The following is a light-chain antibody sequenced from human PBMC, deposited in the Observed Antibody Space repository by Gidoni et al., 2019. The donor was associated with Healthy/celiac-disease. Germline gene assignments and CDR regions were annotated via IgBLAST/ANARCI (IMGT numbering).Light chain of an antibody. V-gene: IGLV3-1*01. CDR1: QLGDKY. CDR3: QAWDSSTSHVV. J-gene: IGLJ2*01. CDR2: QDS. Sequence: YELTQPPSVSVSPGQTASITCSGDQLGDKYACWYQQKPGQSPVLVIYQDSNRPSGIPERFSGSNSGNTATLTISGTQAMDEADYYCQAWDSSTSHVVFGGGTKLTVL.